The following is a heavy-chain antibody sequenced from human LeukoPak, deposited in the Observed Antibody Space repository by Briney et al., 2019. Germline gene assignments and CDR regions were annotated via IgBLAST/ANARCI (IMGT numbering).Heavy chain of an antibody. V-gene: IGHV3-74*01. CDR2: IHYDGTYT. Sequence: GGSLRLSCAASGLTFSTYWMHWVRQIPGKGLVWLSRIHYDGTYTTYVDSVRGRFTNSRDNTKSTLYLQMNSLRADDTAVYYCARGAEGHNYGELDSWGQGTLVTVSS. D-gene: IGHD5-18*01. J-gene: IGHJ5*01. CDR1: GLTFSTYW. CDR3: ARGAEGHNYGELDS.